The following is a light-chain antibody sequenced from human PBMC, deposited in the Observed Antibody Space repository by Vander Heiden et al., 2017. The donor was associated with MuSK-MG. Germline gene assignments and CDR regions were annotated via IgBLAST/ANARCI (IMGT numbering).Light chain of an antibody. CDR2: EVS. CDR3: SSYTSSSHFV. V-gene: IGLV2-14*01. CDR1: SSDVGGYNY. Sequence: QSALTQPASVSGSPGQSITISCTGTSSDVGGYNYVSWYQQHPGKAPKLMIYEVSNRPSGVSNRFSGSKSGNTASLTISGLQAEDEADYYCSSYTSSSHFVFGGGTKLTVL. J-gene: IGLJ2*01.